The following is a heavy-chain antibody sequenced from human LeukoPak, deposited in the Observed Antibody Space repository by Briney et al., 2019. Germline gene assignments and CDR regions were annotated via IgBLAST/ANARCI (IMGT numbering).Heavy chain of an antibody. V-gene: IGHV4-4*07. CDR3: ARDLTTDMLSGHYDAFDI. CDR2: IYNSVST. CDR1: GGSISSYY. Sequence: KPSETLSLICTVSGGSISSYYWTWIRQAAGKGLEWIGRIYNSVSTNYNPSLKSRVTMSVDTSKNQLSLKLSSVTAADTAVYYCARDLTTDMLSGHYDAFDIWGQGTVVTVSS. D-gene: IGHD5-18*01. J-gene: IGHJ3*02.